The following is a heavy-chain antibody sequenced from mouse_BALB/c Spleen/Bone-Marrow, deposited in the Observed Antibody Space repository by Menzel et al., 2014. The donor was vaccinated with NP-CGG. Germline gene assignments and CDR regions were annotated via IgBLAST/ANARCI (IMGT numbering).Heavy chain of an antibody. Sequence: EVKLIESGAELVKPGASVKLSCTASGFNIKDTYMHWVKQGPEQGLEWIGRIDPANGNTKYDPKFQGKATITADTSSNTAYLQLSSLTSEDTAVYYCARPIFLWGQGTSVTISS. CDR3: ARPIFL. J-gene: IGHJ4*01. CDR1: GFNIKDTY. V-gene: IGHV14-3*02. CDR2: IDPANGNT.